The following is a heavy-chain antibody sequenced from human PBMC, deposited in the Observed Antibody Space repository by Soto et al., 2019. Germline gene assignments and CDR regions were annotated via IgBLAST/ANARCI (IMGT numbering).Heavy chain of an antibody. D-gene: IGHD2-8*01. CDR2: IIPILGIA. J-gene: IGHJ6*03. CDR3: ASSCTNGVCYGDYYYYYMDV. CDR1: GGTFSSYT. Sequence: ASVKVSCKASGGTFSSYTISWVRQAPGQGLEWMGRIIPILGIANYAQKFQGRVTITADKSTSTAYMELSSLRSEDTAVYYCASSCTNGVCYGDYYYYYMDVWGKGTTVTVSS. V-gene: IGHV1-69*02.